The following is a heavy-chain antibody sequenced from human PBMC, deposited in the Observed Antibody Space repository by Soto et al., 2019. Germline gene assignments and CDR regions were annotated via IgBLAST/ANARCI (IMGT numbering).Heavy chain of an antibody. CDR2: ISSSSSTI. CDR1: GFTLSSYS. Sequence: EVQLVESGGGLVQPGGSLRLSCEASGFTLSSYSMNWARQAPGPGLEWVSYISSSSSTIYYADSVKGRFTISRDNAKNSLYLQMNRLRDEDTAVYYCARENPRSSGWDVLGQGTTVTVSS. V-gene: IGHV3-48*02. CDR3: ARENPRSSGWDV. J-gene: IGHJ6*02.